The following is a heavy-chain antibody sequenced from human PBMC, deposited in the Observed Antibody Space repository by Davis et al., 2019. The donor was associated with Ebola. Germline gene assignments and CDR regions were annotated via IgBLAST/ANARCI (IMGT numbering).Heavy chain of an antibody. CDR2: IYPGDSDT. V-gene: IGHV5-51*01. CDR3: ARQGRGYSSGWYQYYYYYGMDV. Sequence: GESLKISCKGSGYSFTSYWIGWVRQMPGKGLEWMGIIYPGDSDTRYSPSFQGQVTISADKSISTAYLQWSSLKASDTAMYYCARQGRGYSSGWYQYYYYYGMDVWGQGTTVTVSS. D-gene: IGHD6-19*01. J-gene: IGHJ6*02. CDR1: GYSFTSYW.